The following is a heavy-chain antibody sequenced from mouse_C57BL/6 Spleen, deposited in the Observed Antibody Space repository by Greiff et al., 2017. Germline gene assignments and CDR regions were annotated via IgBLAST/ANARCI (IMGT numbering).Heavy chain of an antibody. V-gene: IGHV1-82*01. CDR2: IYPGDGDT. Sequence: QVQLQHSGPELVKPGASVKISCKASGYAFSSSWMNWVKQRPGKGLEWIGRIYPGDGDTNYNGKFKGKATLTADNSSSTAYMQSSSLTSEDSAVYFCARDTVVATRYFDYWGQGTTLTVSS. CDR1: GYAFSSSW. J-gene: IGHJ2*01. D-gene: IGHD1-1*01. CDR3: ARDTVVATRYFDY.